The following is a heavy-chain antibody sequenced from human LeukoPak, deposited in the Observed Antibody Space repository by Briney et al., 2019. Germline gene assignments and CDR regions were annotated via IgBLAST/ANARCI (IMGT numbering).Heavy chain of an antibody. J-gene: IGHJ4*02. CDR3: ARGQGDQLWF. D-gene: IGHD5-18*01. CDR2: IKQDGSEK. Sequence: GGSLRLSCAASGFTFSSFWMSWVRQAPGKGLERVANIKQDGSEKYYVDSVKGRFTISRDNAKNSLYLQMNGLGAEDTAVYYCARGQGDQLWFWGQGTLVTVSS. CDR1: GFTFSSFW. V-gene: IGHV3-7*01.